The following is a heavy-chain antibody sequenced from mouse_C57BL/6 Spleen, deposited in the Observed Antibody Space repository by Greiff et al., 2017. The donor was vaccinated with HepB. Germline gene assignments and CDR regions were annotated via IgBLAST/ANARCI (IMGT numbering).Heavy chain of an antibody. Sequence: VKVVESGAELARPGASVKLSCKASGYTFTSYGISWVKQRTGQGLEWIGEIYPRSGNTYYNEKFKGKATLTADKSSSTAYMELRSLTSEDSAVYFCAHYYGSSNWYFDVWGTGTTVTVSS. D-gene: IGHD1-1*01. CDR2: IYPRSGNT. J-gene: IGHJ1*03. CDR1: GYTFTSYG. CDR3: AHYYGSSNWYFDV. V-gene: IGHV1-81*01.